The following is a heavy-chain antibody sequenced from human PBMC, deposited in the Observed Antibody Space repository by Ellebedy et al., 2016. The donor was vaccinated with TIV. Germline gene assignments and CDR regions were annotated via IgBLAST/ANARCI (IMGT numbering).Heavy chain of an antibody. CDR1: GYTFTSYG. V-gene: IGHV1-18*01. D-gene: IGHD2-15*01. CDR2: ISAFNGYT. CDR3: AKATVVRPAEFDY. Sequence: ASVKVSCXASGYTFTSYGISWVRQAPGQGLEWMGWISAFNGYTNHAQKFQGRVTMTTDTSTTTAYMELRSLRSDDTALYYCAKATVVRPAEFDYWGPGTLVTVSS. J-gene: IGHJ4*02.